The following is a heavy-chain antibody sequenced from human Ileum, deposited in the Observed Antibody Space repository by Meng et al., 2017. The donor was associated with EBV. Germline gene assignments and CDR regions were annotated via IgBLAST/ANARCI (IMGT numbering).Heavy chain of an antibody. CDR1: GGSISSGGHS. D-gene: IGHD4-23*01. Sequence: QRELQVYGSGLVKPSQTLSLTCAVSGGSISSGGHSWSWIRQPPGKGLEWIGDIQHSGSTYYNPSLKSRVTISVDRSRNQFSLKLSSVTAADTAVYYCARAHPVVYFFDYWGQGTLVTVSS. J-gene: IGHJ4*02. CDR2: IQHSGST. CDR3: ARAHPVVYFFDY. V-gene: IGHV4-30-2*01.